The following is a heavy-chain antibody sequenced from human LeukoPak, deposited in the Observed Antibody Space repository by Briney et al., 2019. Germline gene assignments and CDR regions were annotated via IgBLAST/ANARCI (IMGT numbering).Heavy chain of an antibody. D-gene: IGHD3-3*01. CDR2: IKPDGGEK. J-gene: IGHJ4*02. V-gene: IGHV3-7*01. CDR1: GFTFSFSDYW. Sequence: GGSLRLSCVGSGFTFSFSDYWMTWVRQAPGKGLEWVANIKPDGGEKNYVDSVKGRFTISRDNAKNSLYLQMNSLRAEDTAVYYWARIYAGGYYDDWGQGTLVTVSS. CDR3: ARIYAGGYYDD.